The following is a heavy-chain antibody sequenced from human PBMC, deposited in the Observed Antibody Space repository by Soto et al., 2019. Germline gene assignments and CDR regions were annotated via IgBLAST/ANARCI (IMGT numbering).Heavy chain of an antibody. CDR2: IIPIFGTA. CDR1: GGTFSSYA. V-gene: IGHV1-69*13. Sequence: SVKGSCQASGGTFSSYAISWVRQAPGQGLEWMGGIIPIFGTANYAQKFQGRVTITADESTSTAYMELSSLRSEDTAVYYCARGDSSGWPRYYYYYGMDVWGQGTTVTVSS. J-gene: IGHJ6*02. CDR3: ARGDSSGWPRYYYYYGMDV. D-gene: IGHD6-19*01.